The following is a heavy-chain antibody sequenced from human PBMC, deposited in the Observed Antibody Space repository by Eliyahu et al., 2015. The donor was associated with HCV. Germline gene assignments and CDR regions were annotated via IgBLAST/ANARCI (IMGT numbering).Heavy chain of an antibody. Sequence: QLQLQESGPGRVQPSQTLSLTCSVSGVSIRSGGYYWAWIRPHPGKGLEWMGTVYSSGSTYFNPSLEGRLSISLDTSKNQFSLTVNSVTAADTAVYYCASRWNYYQDYWGQGTLVTVAS. CDR1: GVSIRSGGYY. CDR2: VYSSGST. V-gene: IGHV4-31*03. J-gene: IGHJ4*02. CDR3: ASRWNYYQDY. D-gene: IGHD3-10*01.